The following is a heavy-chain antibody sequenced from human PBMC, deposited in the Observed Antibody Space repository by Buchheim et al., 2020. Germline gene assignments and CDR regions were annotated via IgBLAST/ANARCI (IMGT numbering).Heavy chain of an antibody. V-gene: IGHV3-30*04. J-gene: IGHJ4*02. D-gene: IGHD6-19*01. CDR2: TSYDGSNK. CDR3: ARDRVVAVAGTVDY. Sequence: QVQLVESGGGVVQPGRSLRLSCAASGFTFSSYAMHWVRQAPGKGLEWVAVTSYDGSNKYYADSVKGRFTISRDNSKNTLYLQMNSLRAEDTAVYYCARDRVVAVAGTVDYWGQGTL. CDR1: GFTFSSYA.